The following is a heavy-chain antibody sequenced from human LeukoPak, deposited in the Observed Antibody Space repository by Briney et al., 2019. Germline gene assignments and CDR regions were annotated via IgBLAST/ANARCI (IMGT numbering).Heavy chain of an antibody. CDR2: ISSDSSSI. V-gene: IGHV3-48*01. CDR3: SRAGPDWRIDS. CDR1: GFTFSSYS. J-gene: IGHJ4*02. Sequence: GGSLRLSCAASGFTFSSYSMKWVRQAPGKGLEWVSYISSDSSSIYYADSVKGRFTISRDNAKNSLYLQMNSLRAEDTAVYYCSRAGPDWRIDSWGQGTLVTVSS. D-gene: IGHD3-9*01.